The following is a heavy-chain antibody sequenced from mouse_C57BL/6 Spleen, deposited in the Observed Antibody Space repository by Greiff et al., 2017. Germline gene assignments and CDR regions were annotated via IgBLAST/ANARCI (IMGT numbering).Heavy chain of an antibody. CDR3: ASGAARDPDY. V-gene: IGHV1-55*01. D-gene: IGHD3-1*01. CDR2: IYPGSGST. Sequence: QVQLQQPGAELVKPGASVKMSCKASGYTFTSYWITWVKQRPGQGLEWIGEIYPGSGSTNYNEKFKGKATLTVDRSSSTAYMQLSSLTSEDSAVYYCASGAARDPDYWGQGTTLTVSS. J-gene: IGHJ2*01. CDR1: GYTFTSYW.